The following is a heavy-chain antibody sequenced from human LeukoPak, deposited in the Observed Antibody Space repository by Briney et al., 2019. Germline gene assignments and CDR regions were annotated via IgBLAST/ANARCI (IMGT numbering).Heavy chain of an antibody. D-gene: IGHD2-21*02. CDR3: ARGWCGGDCYLAFDI. J-gene: IGHJ3*02. V-gene: IGHV1-69*05. CDR2: IIPIFGTA. CDR1: GGTFSSYA. Sequence: ASVKVSCKASGGTFSSYAISCVRQAPGQGLEWMGGIIPIFGTANYAQKFQGRVTITTDESTSTAYMELSSLRSEDTAVYYCARGWCGGDCYLAFDIWGQGTMVTVSS.